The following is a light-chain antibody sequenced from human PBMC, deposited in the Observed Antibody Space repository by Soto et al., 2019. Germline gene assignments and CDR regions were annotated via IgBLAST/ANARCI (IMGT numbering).Light chain of an antibody. CDR3: QQSYSTLT. J-gene: IGKJ5*01. CDR2: AAS. CDR1: QSISSY. Sequence: DIQMNQSPSSLSASVGDRVTITCRASQSISSYLNWYQQKPGKAPKLLIYAASSLQSGVPSRFSGSGSGTDFTLTISSLQPEDFATYYCQQSYSTLTFGQGRRLEI. V-gene: IGKV1-39*01.